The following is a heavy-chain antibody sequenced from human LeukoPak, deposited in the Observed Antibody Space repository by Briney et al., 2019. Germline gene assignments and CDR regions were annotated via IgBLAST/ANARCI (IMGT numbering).Heavy chain of an antibody. CDR2: IYHSGST. D-gene: IGHD5-24*01. Sequence: SETLSLTCTVSGYSISSGYYWGWIRQPPGKGLEWIGSIYHSGSTYYNPSLKSRVTISVDTSKNQFSLKLSSVTAADTAVYYCARGGSGLQLNWFDPWGQGTLVTVSS. V-gene: IGHV4-38-2*02. J-gene: IGHJ5*02. CDR1: GYSISSGYY. CDR3: ARGGSGLQLNWFDP.